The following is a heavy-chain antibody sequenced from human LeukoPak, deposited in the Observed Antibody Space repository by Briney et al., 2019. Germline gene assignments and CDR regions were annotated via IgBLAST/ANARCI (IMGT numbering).Heavy chain of an antibody. CDR3: ARDPDRRSPEYYFDY. V-gene: IGHV3-23*01. J-gene: IGHJ4*02. CDR1: GFTFSNYV. Sequence: GGSLRLSCTASGFTFSNYVMSWVRQAPGKGLEWVSLISGNGDRTYYADSVKGRFTVSRDNAKNSLYLQMNSLRAEDTAVYYCARDPDRRSPEYYFDYWGQGTLVTVSS. D-gene: IGHD1-14*01. CDR2: ISGNGDRT.